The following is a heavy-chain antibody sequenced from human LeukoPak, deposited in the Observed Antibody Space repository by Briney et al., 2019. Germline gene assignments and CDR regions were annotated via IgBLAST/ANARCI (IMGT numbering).Heavy chain of an antibody. CDR1: GGTFSSYA. V-gene: IGHV7-4-1*01. J-gene: IGHJ4*02. CDR3: ARMVRTNDSSGYYYY. D-gene: IGHD3-22*01. CDR2: INTNTGNP. Sequence: GASVKVSCKASGGTFSSYAISWVRQAPGQGLEWMGWINTNTGNPTYAQGFTGRFVFSLDTSVSTAYLQICSLKAEDTAVYYCARMVRTNDSSGYYYYWGQGTLVTVSS.